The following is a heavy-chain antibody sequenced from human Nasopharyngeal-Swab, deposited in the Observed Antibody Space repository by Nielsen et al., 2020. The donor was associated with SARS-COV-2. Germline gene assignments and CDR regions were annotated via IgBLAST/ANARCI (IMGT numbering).Heavy chain of an antibody. CDR2: IWHDGSEK. J-gene: IGHJ4*02. CDR3: AGDRGGGGYFDFDY. D-gene: IGHD1-26*01. V-gene: IGHV3-33*01. CDR1: GFTFSDFG. Sequence: GESLKISCAASGFTFSDFGMHWVRQAPGKGLEWVGVIWHDGSEKYYAGSVKGRFTISRDNSRDTLYLQMNSLGAEDTALYYCAGDRGGGGYFDFDYWGQGILVTVSS.